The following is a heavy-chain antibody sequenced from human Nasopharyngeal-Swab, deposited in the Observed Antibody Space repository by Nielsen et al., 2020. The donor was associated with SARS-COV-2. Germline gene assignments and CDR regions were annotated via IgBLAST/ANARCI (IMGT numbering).Heavy chain of an antibody. Sequence: SETLSLTCTVSGYSISSGYYWGWIRQPPGKGLEWIGYIYYSGSTNYNPSLKSRVTISVDTSKNQFSLKLSSVTAADTAVYYCARDESGRFDYWGQGTLVTVSS. CDR3: ARDESGRFDY. V-gene: IGHV4-38-2*02. CDR1: GYSISSGYY. J-gene: IGHJ4*02. CDR2: IYYSGST. D-gene: IGHD3-3*01.